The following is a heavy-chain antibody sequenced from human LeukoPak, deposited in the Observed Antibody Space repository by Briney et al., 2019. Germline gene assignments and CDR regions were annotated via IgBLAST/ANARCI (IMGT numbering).Heavy chain of an antibody. D-gene: IGHD6-13*01. Sequence: SVKVSCKASGGTFSSYAISWVRQAPGQGLEWMGGIIPIFGTANYAQKFQGRVTITADESTSTAYMELSSLRSEDTAVYYCARPIAAAGDAFDIWGQGTMVTVSS. J-gene: IGHJ3*02. CDR1: GGTFSSYA. CDR2: IIPIFGTA. CDR3: ARPIAAAGDAFDI. V-gene: IGHV1-69*01.